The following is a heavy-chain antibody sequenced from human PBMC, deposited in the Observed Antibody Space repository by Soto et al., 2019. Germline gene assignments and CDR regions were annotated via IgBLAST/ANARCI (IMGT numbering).Heavy chain of an antibody. Sequence: PGGSLRLSCAASGFTFSSYAMSWVRQAPEKGLEWVSAISGSGGSTYYADSVKGRFTISRDNSKNTLYLQMNSLRAEDTAVYYCAKDPGIAAAGTAQNYWGQGTLVTVSS. V-gene: IGHV3-23*01. CDR2: ISGSGGST. CDR1: GFTFSSYA. CDR3: AKDPGIAAAGTAQNY. J-gene: IGHJ4*02. D-gene: IGHD6-13*01.